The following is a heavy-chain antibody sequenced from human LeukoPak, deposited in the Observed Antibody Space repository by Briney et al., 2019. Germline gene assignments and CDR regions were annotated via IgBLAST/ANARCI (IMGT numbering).Heavy chain of an antibody. D-gene: IGHD6-13*01. CDR3: AKDLDSSSWYYFDY. V-gene: IGHV3-23*01. J-gene: IGHJ4*02. CDR2: ISGSGGST. Sequence: PGGSLRLSCAASGFTFSSYAVSWVRQAPGKGLEWVSAISGSGGSTYYADSVKGRFTISRDNSKNTLYLQMNSLRAGDTAVYYCAKDLDSSSWYYFDYWGQGTLVTVSS. CDR1: GFTFSSYA.